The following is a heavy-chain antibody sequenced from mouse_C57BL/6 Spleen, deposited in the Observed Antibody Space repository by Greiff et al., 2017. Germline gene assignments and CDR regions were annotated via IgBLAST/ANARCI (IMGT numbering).Heavy chain of an antibody. CDR2: IWSGGST. CDR3: ARSDGPFAD. V-gene: IGHV2-2*01. J-gene: IGHJ3*01. D-gene: IGHD2-3*01. CDR1: GFSLTSYG. Sequence: VQLVESGPGLVQPSQSLSISCTASGFSLTSYGVHWVRQSPGKGLEWLGVIWSGGSTDNNAAFISRRSISKDNSKSQVFLKMNSLQADDTAKYYCARSDGPFADWGQGTLVTVSA.